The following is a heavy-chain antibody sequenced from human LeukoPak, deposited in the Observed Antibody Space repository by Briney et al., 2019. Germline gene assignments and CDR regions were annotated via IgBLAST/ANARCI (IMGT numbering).Heavy chain of an antibody. D-gene: IGHD3-9*01. J-gene: IGHJ6*03. CDR2: IYSGGNT. Sequence: GGSLRLSCTVSGFTVSSNSWSWVRQAPGKGLEWVSFIYSGGNTHYSDSVKGRFTISRDNSKNTLYLQMNSLRAEDTAVYYCAKDFDRLGSYYYMDVWGKGTTVTVSS. CDR3: AKDFDRLGSYYYMDV. V-gene: IGHV3-53*01. CDR1: GFTVSSNS.